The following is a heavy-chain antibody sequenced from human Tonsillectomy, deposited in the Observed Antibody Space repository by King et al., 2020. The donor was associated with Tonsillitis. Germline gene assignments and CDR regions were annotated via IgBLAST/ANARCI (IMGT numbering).Heavy chain of an antibody. V-gene: IGHV4-30-2*01. CDR2: IYHSGST. D-gene: IGHD3-22*01. Sequence: QLPESGSGLVKPSQTLSLTCAVSGGSISSGGYSWSWIRQPPGKGLEWIGYIYHSGSTYYNPSLKSRVTISVDRSKNQFSLKLSSVTAADTAVYYCARVGGDDSSGYFDYWGQGTLVTVSS. CDR3: ARVGGDDSSGYFDY. J-gene: IGHJ4*02. CDR1: GGSISSGGYS.